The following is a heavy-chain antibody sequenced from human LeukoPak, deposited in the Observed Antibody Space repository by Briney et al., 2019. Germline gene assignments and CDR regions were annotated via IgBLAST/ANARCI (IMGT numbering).Heavy chain of an antibody. CDR1: GFSFISYD. J-gene: IGHJ4*02. D-gene: IGHD2-2*01. V-gene: IGHV3-30*04. CDR2: TSSDQTIK. Sequence: GGSLRLSCVASGFSFISYDIHWGRQAPGKGLEWVAVTSSDQTIKIYTDSVKGRFTISRDNSKNTLYLEMNGLRVDDTAVYFCARDLRPGVPDFFDSWGPGTLVTVSS. CDR3: ARDLRPGVPDFFDS.